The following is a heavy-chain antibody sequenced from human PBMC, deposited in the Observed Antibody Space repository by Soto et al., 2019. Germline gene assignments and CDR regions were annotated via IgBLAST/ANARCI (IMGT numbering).Heavy chain of an antibody. CDR2: ISGSGGST. D-gene: IGHD3-9*01. V-gene: IGHV3-23*01. CDR3: AKCPLYFDWYNWFDP. CDR1: GFTFSSYA. Sequence: GGSLRLSCAASGFTFSSYAMSWVRQAPGKGLEWVSAISGSGGSTYYADSVKGRFTISRDNSKNTLYLQMNSLRAEDTAVYYCAKCPLYFDWYNWFDPWGQGTLVTVSS. J-gene: IGHJ5*02.